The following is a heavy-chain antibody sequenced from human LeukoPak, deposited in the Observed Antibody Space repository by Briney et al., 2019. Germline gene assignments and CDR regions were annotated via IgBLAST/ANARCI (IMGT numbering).Heavy chain of an antibody. CDR3: ARSHYLSY. CDR2: INSDGSST. D-gene: IGHD3-10*01. V-gene: IGHV3-74*01. Sequence: GSLKLSCAASGFTFRSYWMHWVRPGPGKGLVWVSRINSDGSSTSYADSVKGRFTISRDNAKNTLYLQMNSLRSEDTAAYYCARSHYLSYWGQGTLVTVSS. CDR1: GFTFRSYW. J-gene: IGHJ4*02.